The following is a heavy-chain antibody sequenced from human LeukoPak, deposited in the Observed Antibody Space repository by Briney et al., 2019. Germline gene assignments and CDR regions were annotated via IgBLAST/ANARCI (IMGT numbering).Heavy chain of an antibody. J-gene: IGHJ5*02. CDR1: GGSISSYY. CDR2: IYYSGST. CDR3: ASSGWTGFNWFDP. D-gene: IGHD6-19*01. V-gene: IGHV4-59*01. Sequence: SETLSLTCTVSGGSISSYYWSWIRQPPGKGLEWIGYIYYSGSTNYNPSLKSRVTISVDTSKNQFSLKLSSVTAEDTAVYYCASSGWTGFNWFDPWGQGTLVTVSS.